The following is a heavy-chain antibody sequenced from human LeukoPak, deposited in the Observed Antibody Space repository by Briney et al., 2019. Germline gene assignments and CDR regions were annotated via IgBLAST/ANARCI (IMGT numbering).Heavy chain of an antibody. D-gene: IGHD2-2*01. V-gene: IGHV4-34*01. CDR2: INHSGST. J-gene: IGHJ5*02. CDR3: ARGAIVVPAYRYNWFDP. Sequence: SETLSLTCAVYGGSFSGYYWSWIRQPPGKGLEWIGEINHSGSTNYNPSLKSRVTISVDTSKNQFSLKLSSVTAADTAVYYCARGAIVVPAYRYNWFDPWGQGTLVTVSS. CDR1: GGSFSGYY.